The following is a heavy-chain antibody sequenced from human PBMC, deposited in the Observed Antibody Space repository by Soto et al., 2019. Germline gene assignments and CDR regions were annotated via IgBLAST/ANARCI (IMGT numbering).Heavy chain of an antibody. D-gene: IGHD3-3*01. V-gene: IGHV3-21*01. Sequence: PGGSLRLSCAASGFTFSSYSMNWVRQAPGKGLEWVSSISSSSSYIYYADSVKGRFTISRDNAKNSLYLQMNSLRAEDTAVYYCARARGDYYDFWSGYYHTDFDYWGQGTLVTVSS. J-gene: IGHJ4*02. CDR1: GFTFSSYS. CDR3: ARARGDYYDFWSGYYHTDFDY. CDR2: ISSSSSYI.